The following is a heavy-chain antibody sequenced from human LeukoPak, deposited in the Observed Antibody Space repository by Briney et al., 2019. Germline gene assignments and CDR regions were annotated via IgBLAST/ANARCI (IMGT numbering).Heavy chain of an antibody. CDR2: ISGSGGTT. J-gene: IGHJ3*02. Sequence: GGSLRLSCAASGFTFSSYAMSWVRQAPGKGLEWVSAISGSGGTTYYADSVKGRFTISRDSSKNTLYLQMNSLRAEDTAVYFCAKDRSTQWLGRDAFDIWGQGTMVTVSS. CDR3: AKDRSTQWLGRDAFDI. D-gene: IGHD6-19*01. V-gene: IGHV3-23*01. CDR1: GFTFSSYA.